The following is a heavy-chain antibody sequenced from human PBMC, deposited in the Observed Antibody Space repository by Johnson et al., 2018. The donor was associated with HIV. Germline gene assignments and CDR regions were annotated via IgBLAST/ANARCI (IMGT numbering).Heavy chain of an antibody. CDR2: ISFDGSNK. CDR3: ARDRASSSTSDAFDI. J-gene: IGHJ3*02. D-gene: IGHD6-6*01. CDR1: GFTFNKFA. V-gene: IGHV3-30*09. Sequence: QMQLVESGGGVVQPGRSLTLSCAASGFTFNKFAMHWVRQAPGKGLEWLAFISFDGSNKYYGDSVEGRFDISRENSKNTLNLQMNGLRAEDTAVYHCARDRASSSTSDAFDIWGQGTMVTVSS.